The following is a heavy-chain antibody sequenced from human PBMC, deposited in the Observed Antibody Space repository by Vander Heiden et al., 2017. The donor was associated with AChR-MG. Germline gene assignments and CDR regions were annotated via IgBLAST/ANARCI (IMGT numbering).Heavy chain of an antibody. CDR2: VFHRGTN. CDR3: ATHLYYGSGTYFDN. D-gene: IGHD3-10*01. CDR1: GDSVTNNY. Sequence: QVQLQESVPTLVKPSETLSLTFTVPGDSVTNNYLNWRRQAPGKGLEWIGFVFHRGTNIFNPSRKSRVTMSVDTSKNQFSLTLTPVTAADTATYYCATHLYYGSGTYFDNWGRGILATVSS. J-gene: IGHJ4*02. V-gene: IGHV4-59*02.